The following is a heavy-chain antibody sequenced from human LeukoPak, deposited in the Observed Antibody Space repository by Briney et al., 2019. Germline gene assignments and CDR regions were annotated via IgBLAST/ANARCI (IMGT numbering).Heavy chain of an antibody. CDR3: ARSGYRSGGSCYPEDYFDY. CDR1: GYSISSGYY. J-gene: IGHJ4*02. CDR2: IYHSGST. V-gene: IGHV4-38-2*01. D-gene: IGHD2-15*01. Sequence: NASDTLSLTCAVSGYSISSGYYWGWIRQPPGKGLEWIGSIYHSGSTYYNPSLKSRVTISVETSKNQFSLKLSSVTAADTAVYYCARSGYRSGGSCYPEDYFDYWGQGTLVTVSS.